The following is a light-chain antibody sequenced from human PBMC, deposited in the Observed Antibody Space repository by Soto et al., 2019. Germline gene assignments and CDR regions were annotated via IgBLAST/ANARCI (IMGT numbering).Light chain of an antibody. CDR1: QSLNTW. V-gene: IGKV1-5*03. CDR3: QQCKDYPLT. CDR2: DAS. Sequence: DIQMTQSPSTLSASVGDRVTITCRASQSLNTWLAWYQQKPGKAPKLLIYDASTLDSGVPSRFSGSGSGTEFTLTISSLQPDDFATYYCQQCKDYPLTFGGGTKVDIK. J-gene: IGKJ4*01.